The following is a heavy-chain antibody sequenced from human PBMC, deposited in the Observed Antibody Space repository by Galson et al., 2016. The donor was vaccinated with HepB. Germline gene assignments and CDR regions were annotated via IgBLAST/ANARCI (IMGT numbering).Heavy chain of an antibody. D-gene: IGHD3-3*01. J-gene: IGHJ4*02. CDR1: GFIFSNYW. V-gene: IGHV3-74*01. Sequence: SLRLSCAASGFIFSNYWMHWVRQAPGKGLVWVARIYGDGRTTPYADSVKGRFTISRDNAKNSLYLQMNSLRAEDTAVYYCASVRIFGGTKTFDYWGQGTLVTVSS. CDR2: IYGDGRTT. CDR3: ASVRIFGGTKTFDY.